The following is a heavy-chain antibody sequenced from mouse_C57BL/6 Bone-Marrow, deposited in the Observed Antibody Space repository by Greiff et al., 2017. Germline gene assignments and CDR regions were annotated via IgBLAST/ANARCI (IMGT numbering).Heavy chain of an antibody. Sequence: VKLVESGPGLVQPSQSLSITCTVSGFSLTSYGVHWVRQSPGKGLEWLGVIWSGGSTDYNAAFISRLSISKDNSKSQVFFKMNSLQADDTAIYYCARGGLRRTWFAYWGQGTLVTVSA. CDR3: ARGGLRRTWFAY. D-gene: IGHD2-4*01. CDR2: IWSGGST. V-gene: IGHV2-2*01. CDR1: GFSLTSYG. J-gene: IGHJ3*01.